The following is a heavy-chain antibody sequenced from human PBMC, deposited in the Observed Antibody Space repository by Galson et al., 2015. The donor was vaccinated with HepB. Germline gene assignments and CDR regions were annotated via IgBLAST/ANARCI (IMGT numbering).Heavy chain of an antibody. J-gene: IGHJ3*02. V-gene: IGHV3-7*03. CDR1: GFRFNGFW. CDR2: INHDGSEK. Sequence: SLRLSCAASGFRFNGFWMSWVRQAPGKGLEWVANINHDGSEKYYVDSVKGRFTISRDNAKDSLYLQVNSLRADDTAVYYCARDQRIIRGDDDAFDIWGQGTMVSVSS. CDR3: ARDQRIIRGDDDAFDI. D-gene: IGHD3-10*01.